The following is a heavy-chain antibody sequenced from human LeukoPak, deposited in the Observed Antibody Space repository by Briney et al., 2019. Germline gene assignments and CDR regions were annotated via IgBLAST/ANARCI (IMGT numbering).Heavy chain of an antibody. Sequence: SVKVSCKASGFTFTSSAMQWVRQARGQRLEWIGWIVVGSGNTNYAQKFQERVTITRDMSTRTAYMELSSLRPEDTAVYYCAAAGYCSSTSCPPYSYYGMDVWGQGTTVTVSS. D-gene: IGHD2-2*01. CDR1: GFTFTSSA. CDR3: AAAGYCSSTSCPPYSYYGMDV. CDR2: IVVGSGNT. J-gene: IGHJ6*02. V-gene: IGHV1-58*02.